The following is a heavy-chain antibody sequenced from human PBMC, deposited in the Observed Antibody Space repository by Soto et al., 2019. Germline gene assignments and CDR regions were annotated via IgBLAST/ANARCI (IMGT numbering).Heavy chain of an antibody. D-gene: IGHD4-17*01. CDR3: AKDHLPTTVTTPWFDP. CDR1: GFTFSNYG. Sequence: QVQLVGSGGGVVQPGRSLRLSCAASGFTFSNYGMHWVRQAPGKGLEWVAVISYDGSNKYYVDSVKGRFTISRDNSENTLYLQMDSLRAEDTAVYYCAKDHLPTTVTTPWFDPWGQGTLVTVSS. J-gene: IGHJ5*02. CDR2: ISYDGSNK. V-gene: IGHV3-30*18.